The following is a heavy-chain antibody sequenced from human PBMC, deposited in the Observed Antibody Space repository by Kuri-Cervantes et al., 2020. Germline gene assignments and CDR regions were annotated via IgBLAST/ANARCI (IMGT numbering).Heavy chain of an antibody. CDR3: ATSGWYRPRLGRSYYFMDV. Sequence: ASVKVSCKASGYRFTSYYIHWVRQAPGQGLEWMGIINPSGGSTSYAQKFQGRVTMTRDTSTSTVYMEMNSLRYEDTAVYYCATSGWYRPRLGRSYYFMDVWGKGTTVTVSS. CDR1: GYRFTSYY. V-gene: IGHV1-46*01. CDR2: INPSGGST. D-gene: IGHD6-19*01. J-gene: IGHJ6*03.